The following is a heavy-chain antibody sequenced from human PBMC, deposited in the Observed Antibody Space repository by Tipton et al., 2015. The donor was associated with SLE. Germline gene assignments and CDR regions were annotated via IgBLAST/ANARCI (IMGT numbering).Heavy chain of an antibody. V-gene: IGHV3-33*01. J-gene: IGHJ4*02. Sequence: RSLRLSCAASGFTFSSYGMHWVRQAPGKGLEWVAVIWYDGSNKYYADSVKGRFTISRDNSKNTLYLQMNSLRAEDTAVYYCAGLGPHYSCDYWGQGTLVTVSS. CDR1: GFTFSSYG. CDR3: AGLGPHYSCDY. CDR2: IWYDGSNK.